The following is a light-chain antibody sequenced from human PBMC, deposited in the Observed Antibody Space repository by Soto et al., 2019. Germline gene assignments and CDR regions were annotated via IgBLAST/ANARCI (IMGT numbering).Light chain of an antibody. V-gene: IGKV2D-29*01. CDR3: MQSIQLPWT. J-gene: IGKJ1*01. CDR2: DVS. Sequence: DIVMTQTPLSLSATPGKPASISCKSSQSLLHSNEKAYVYWYLQKPGQPPHLLIYDVSTRLFGVPDRFSGSGSGTDFTLKISRVEAEDVGIYYCMQSIQLPWTFGQGTKVDI. CDR1: QSLLHSNEKAY.